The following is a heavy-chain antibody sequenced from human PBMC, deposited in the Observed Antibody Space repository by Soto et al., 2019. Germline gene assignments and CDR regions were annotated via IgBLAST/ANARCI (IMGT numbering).Heavy chain of an antibody. V-gene: IGHV3-30*03. Sequence: GGSLRLSCAASGFTFSSYGMHWVRQAPGKGLEWVAVISYDGSNKYYADSVKGRFTISRDNSKNTLYLQMNSLRAEDTAVYYCAIRDYWGQGTLVTVSS. CDR2: ISYDGSNK. J-gene: IGHJ4*02. CDR3: AIRDY. CDR1: GFTFSSYG.